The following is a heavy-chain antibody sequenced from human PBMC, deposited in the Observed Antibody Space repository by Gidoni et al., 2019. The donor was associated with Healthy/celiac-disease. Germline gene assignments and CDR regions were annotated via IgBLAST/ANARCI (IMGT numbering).Heavy chain of an antibody. CDR2: TNHSGST. V-gene: IGHV4-34*01. D-gene: IGHD3-16*02. J-gene: IGHJ6*03. CDR1: GGSFSGYY. Sequence: QVQLQQWGAGLLKPSETLSLTCAVYGGSFSGYYWSWIRQPPGKGLEWIGETNHSGSTNYNPSLKSRVTISVDTSKNQFSLKLSSVTAADTAVYYCARGGYINYYYYMDVWGKGTTVTVSS. CDR3: ARGGYINYYYYMDV.